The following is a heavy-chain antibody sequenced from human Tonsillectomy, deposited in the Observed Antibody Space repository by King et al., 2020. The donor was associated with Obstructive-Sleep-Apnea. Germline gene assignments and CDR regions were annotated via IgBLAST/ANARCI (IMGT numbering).Heavy chain of an antibody. J-gene: IGHJ4*02. CDR3: ARVAASAGPPFDY. Sequence: QLQESGPGLVKPSGTLSLTCAVSGGSISSSNWWSWVRQAPGKGPEWMGEIYHSGITRYNPSLKTRVTVSVDKSMNQFSLKLNSVTAADTAVYYCARVAASAGPPFDYWGQGTLVTVSS. CDR2: IYHSGIT. V-gene: IGHV4-4*02. D-gene: IGHD6-13*01. CDR1: GGSISSSNW.